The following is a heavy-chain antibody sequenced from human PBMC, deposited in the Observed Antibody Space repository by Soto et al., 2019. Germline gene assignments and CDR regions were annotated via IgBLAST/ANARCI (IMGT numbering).Heavy chain of an antibody. V-gene: IGHV3-7*01. J-gene: IGHJ4*01. Sequence: PGGSLRLSCAASGFTFSSYWMSWVRQAPGKGLKWVANIKQDGSEKYYVDSVRGRFTLSRDNAKNSLQLQMNSLRAEDAAIYFCARVAYSYGWIFDYWGQGILVTVSS. CDR2: IKQDGSEK. CDR1: GFTFSSYW. CDR3: ARVAYSYGWIFDY. D-gene: IGHD3-16*01.